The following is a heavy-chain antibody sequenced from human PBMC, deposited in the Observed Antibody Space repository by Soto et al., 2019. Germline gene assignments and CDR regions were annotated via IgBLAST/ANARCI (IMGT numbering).Heavy chain of an antibody. V-gene: IGHV3-48*02. D-gene: IGHD2-2*01. CDR2: ISSSSSTI. CDR1: GFTFSSYS. Sequence: GSLRLSCAASGFTFSSYSMNWVRQAPGKGLEWVSYISSSSSTIYYADSVRGRFTISRDNAKNSLYLQMNSLRDEDTAVYYCARESAALNWFDPWGQGTLVTVSS. CDR3: ARESAALNWFDP. J-gene: IGHJ5*02.